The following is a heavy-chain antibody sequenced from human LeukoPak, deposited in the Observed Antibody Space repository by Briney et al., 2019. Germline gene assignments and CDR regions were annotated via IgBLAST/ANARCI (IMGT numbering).Heavy chain of an antibody. CDR3: ARVDSVAAAFDP. D-gene: IGHD6-19*01. CDR2: IYSGGST. CDR1: GFTFDDYA. Sequence: GGSLRLSCAASGFTFDDYAMHWVRQAPGKGLEWVSVIYSGGSTYYADSVKGRFTISRGNSKNTLYLQMNSLRAEDTAVYYCARVDSVAAAFDPWGQGTLVTVSS. J-gene: IGHJ5*02. V-gene: IGHV3-53*01.